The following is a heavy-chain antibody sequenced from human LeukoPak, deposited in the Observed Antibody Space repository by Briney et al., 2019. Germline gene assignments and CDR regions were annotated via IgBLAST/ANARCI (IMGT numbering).Heavy chain of an antibody. CDR2: ISYDGSNE. CDR3: TTDWGSGSYYFDY. J-gene: IGHJ4*02. D-gene: IGHD1-26*01. CDR1: GFSFSSYG. Sequence: GGSLRLSCAASGFSFSSYGMHWVRQAPGKGLEWVAVISYDGSNEYFADSVKGRFTVSRDNSKNTLYLQMNSLKTEDTAVYYCTTDWGSGSYYFDYWGQGTLVTVSS. V-gene: IGHV3-30*03.